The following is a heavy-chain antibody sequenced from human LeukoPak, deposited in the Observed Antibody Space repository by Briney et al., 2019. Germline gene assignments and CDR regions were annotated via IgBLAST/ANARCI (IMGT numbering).Heavy chain of an antibody. CDR2: VNHNGNVN. J-gene: IGHJ6*02. CDR3: ARGGGLDV. V-gene: IGHV3-7*03. Sequence: GGSLRLSCAASGFTFSSYWMNWARQAPGKGLEWVASVNHNGNVNYYVDSVKGRFTISRDNAKNSLYLQMSNLRAEDAAVYFCARGGGLDVWGQGATVTVSS. D-gene: IGHD3-16*01. CDR1: GFTFSSYW.